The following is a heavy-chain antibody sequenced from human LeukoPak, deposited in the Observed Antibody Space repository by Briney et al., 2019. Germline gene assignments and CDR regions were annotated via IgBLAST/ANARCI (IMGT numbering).Heavy chain of an antibody. Sequence: SETLSLTCTVSGGSLSSYYWSWIRQPAGKGLEWIGRIYTSGSTNYNPSLKSRVAMSVDTSKNQFSLKLSSVTAADTAVYYCARTGYYDFWSGPTYAFDIWGQGTMVTVSS. CDR2: IYTSGST. V-gene: IGHV4-4*07. CDR1: GGSLSSYY. J-gene: IGHJ3*02. D-gene: IGHD3-3*01. CDR3: ARTGYYDFWSGPTYAFDI.